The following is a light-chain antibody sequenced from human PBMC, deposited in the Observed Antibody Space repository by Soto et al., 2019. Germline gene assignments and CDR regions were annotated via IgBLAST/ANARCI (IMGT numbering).Light chain of an antibody. CDR2: EVT. V-gene: IGLV2-14*01. CDR1: SSDLGAYNY. Sequence: QSALTQPAAVSGSLGQSITISCAGISSDLGAYNYVSWYQQHPGKAPRLVIYEVTNRPSGVSNRFSGSKSGNTATLTISGLQAEDEADYYCAAWDDSLSGYVFGTGTKVTVL. J-gene: IGLJ1*01. CDR3: AAWDDSLSGYV.